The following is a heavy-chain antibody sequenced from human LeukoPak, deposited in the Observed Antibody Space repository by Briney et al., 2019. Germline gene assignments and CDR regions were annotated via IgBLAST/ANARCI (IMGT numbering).Heavy chain of an antibody. CDR2: MNPNSGNT. CDR3: ARETYYYDSSGSNYPYFDY. V-gene: IGHV1-8*03. Sequence: GASLKVSCKASGYTFTSYDINWVRQATGQGLEWMGWMNPNSGNTGYAQKFQGRVTITRNTSISTVYMELSSVTAADTAVYYCARETYYYDSSGSNYPYFDYWGQGTLVTVSS. J-gene: IGHJ4*02. CDR1: GYTFTSYD. D-gene: IGHD3-22*01.